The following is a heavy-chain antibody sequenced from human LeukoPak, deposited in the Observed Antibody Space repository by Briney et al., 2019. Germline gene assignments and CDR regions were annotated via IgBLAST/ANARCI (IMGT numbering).Heavy chain of an antibody. D-gene: IGHD4-17*01. CDR2: IIPIFGTA. V-gene: IGHV1-69*13. CDR1: GGTFSGYA. Sequence: ASVKVSCKASGGTFSGYAISWVRQAPGQGLEWMGGIIPIFGTANYAQKFQGRVTITADESTSTAYMELSSLRSEDTAVYYCARGSATVITPFDYWGQGTLVTVSS. CDR3: ARGSATVITPFDY. J-gene: IGHJ4*02.